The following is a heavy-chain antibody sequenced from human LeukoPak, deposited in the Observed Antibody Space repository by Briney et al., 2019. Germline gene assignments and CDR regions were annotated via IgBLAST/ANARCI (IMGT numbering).Heavy chain of an antibody. CDR1: GGSISSGSYS. J-gene: IGHJ3*02. V-gene: IGHV4-61*02. CDR2: IYTSGST. CDR3: ARAEWELDDAFDI. Sequence: SETLSLTCTVSGGSISSGSYSWSWIRQPAGKGLEWIGRIYTSGSTNYNPSLKSRLTISVDTSKNQFSLKLSSVTAADTAVYYCARAEWELDDAFDIWGQGTMVTVSS. D-gene: IGHD1-26*01.